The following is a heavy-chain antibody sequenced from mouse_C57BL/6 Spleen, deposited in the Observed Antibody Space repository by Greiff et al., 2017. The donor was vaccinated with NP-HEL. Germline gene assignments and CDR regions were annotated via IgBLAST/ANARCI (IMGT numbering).Heavy chain of an antibody. V-gene: IGHV5-16*01. CDR2: INYDGSST. CDR1: GFTFSDYY. Sequence: EVMLVESEGGLVQPGSSMKLSCTASGFTFSDYYMAWVRQVPEKGLEWVANINYDGSSTYYLDSLKSRFIISRDNAKNILYLQMSSLKSEDTATYYCARDRMITLDYWGQGTTLTVSS. CDR3: ARDRMITLDY. D-gene: IGHD2-4*01. J-gene: IGHJ2*01.